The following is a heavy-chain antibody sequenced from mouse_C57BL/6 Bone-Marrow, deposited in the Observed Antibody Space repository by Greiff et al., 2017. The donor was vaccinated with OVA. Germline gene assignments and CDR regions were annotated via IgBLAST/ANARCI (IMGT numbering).Heavy chain of an antibody. CDR2: ISDGGSYT. Sequence: EVQLKESGGGLVKPGGSLKLSCAASGFTFSSYAMSWVRQTPEKRLEWVATISDGGSYTYYPDNVKGRFTISRDNAKNNLYLQMSHLKSEDTAMYYCARAPDYWGQGTTLTVSS. CDR1: GFTFSSYA. CDR3: ARAPDY. V-gene: IGHV5-4*01. J-gene: IGHJ2*01.